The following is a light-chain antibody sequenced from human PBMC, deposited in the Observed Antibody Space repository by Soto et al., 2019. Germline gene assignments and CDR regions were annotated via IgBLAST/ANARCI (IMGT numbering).Light chain of an antibody. CDR2: AAS. J-gene: IGKJ2*01. CDR3: QQSYST. CDR1: QSISSY. Sequence: DIQMTQSPSSLSSSVGYRVTITCRASQSISSYLNWYQQKPGKAPKLLIYAASSLQSGVPSRFSGSGSGTDFTLTISSLQPEDFATYYCQQSYSTFGQGTKVDI. V-gene: IGKV1-39*01.